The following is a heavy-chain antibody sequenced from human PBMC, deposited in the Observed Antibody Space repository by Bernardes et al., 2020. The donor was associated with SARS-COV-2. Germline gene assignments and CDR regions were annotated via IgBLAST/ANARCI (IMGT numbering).Heavy chain of an antibody. CDR2: INPSGGST. CDR1: GYTFTSYY. J-gene: IGHJ6*02. Sequence: ASVKVSCKASGYTFTSYYMHWVRQAPGQGLEWMGIINPSGGSTSYAQKFQGRVTMTRDTSTSTVYMDLSSLRSEDTAVYYCARDLTVTTDYYYYYGMDVWGQGTTVTVSS. D-gene: IGHD4-17*01. CDR3: ARDLTVTTDYYYYYGMDV. V-gene: IGHV1-46*01.